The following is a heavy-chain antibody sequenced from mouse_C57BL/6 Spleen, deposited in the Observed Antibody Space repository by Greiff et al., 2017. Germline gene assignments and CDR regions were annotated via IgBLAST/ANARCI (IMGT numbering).Heavy chain of an antibody. CDR3: ARGPTVKDYFDY. V-gene: IGHV1-54*01. D-gene: IGHD1-1*01. CDR1: GYAFTNYL. CDR2: INPGSGGT. J-gene: IGHJ2*01. Sequence: VQGVESGAELVRPGTSVKVSCKASGYAFTNYLIEWVKQRPGQGLEWIGVINPGSGGTNYNEKFKGKATLTADKSSSTAYMQLSSLTSEDSAVYFCARGPTVKDYFDYWGQGTTLTVSS.